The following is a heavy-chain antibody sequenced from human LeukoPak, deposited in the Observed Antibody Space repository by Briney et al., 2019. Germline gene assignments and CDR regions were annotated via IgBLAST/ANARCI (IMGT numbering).Heavy chain of an antibody. CDR3: ARAPLTMDAFDI. V-gene: IGHV4-30-2*01. J-gene: IGHJ3*02. D-gene: IGHD3-10*01. CDR2: IYHSGST. CDR1: GGSISSGGYS. Sequence: PSQTLSLTCAVSGGSISSGGYSWSWIREPPGKDLEWIGYIYHSGSTYYIPSLKSRVTISVDRSKNQFSLKLSSVTAADTAVYYCARAPLTMDAFDIWGQGTMVTVSS.